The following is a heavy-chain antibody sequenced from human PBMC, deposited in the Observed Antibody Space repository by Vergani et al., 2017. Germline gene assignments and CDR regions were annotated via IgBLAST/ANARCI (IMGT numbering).Heavy chain of an antibody. V-gene: IGHV4-59*01. CDR2: IYYSGST. D-gene: IGHD2-15*01. CDR3: ASRYCSGGSCYSMYQV. Sequence: QVQLQESGPGLVKPSETLSLTCTVSGGSISKNYWSWIRQSPGKGLEWIGYIYYSGSTNYNPSLKSRVTLSVDTSKNQFSLELNSVTAADPAVYYCASRYCSGGSCYSMYQVWGQGTLVTVSS. CDR1: GGSISKNY. J-gene: IGHJ4*02.